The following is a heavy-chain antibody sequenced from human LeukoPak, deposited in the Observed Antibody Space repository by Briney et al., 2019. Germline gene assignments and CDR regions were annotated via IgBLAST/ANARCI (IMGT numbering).Heavy chain of an antibody. CDR3: AREQWELLRDAFDI. CDR2: IYYSGST. J-gene: IGHJ3*02. D-gene: IGHD1-26*01. CDR1: GGSISSSSYY. Sequence: PSETLSLTCTVSGGSISSSSYYWGWIRQPPGKGLEWIGSIYYSGSTYYNPSLKSRVTISVDTSKNQFSLKLSSVTAADTAVYYCAREQWELLRDAFDIWGQGTMVTVSS. V-gene: IGHV4-39*07.